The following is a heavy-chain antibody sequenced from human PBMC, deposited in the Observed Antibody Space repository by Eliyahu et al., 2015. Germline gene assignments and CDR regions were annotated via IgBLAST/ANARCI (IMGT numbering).Heavy chain of an antibody. CDR3: ARGLSRMARGYSYSYGMDV. J-gene: IGHJ6*02. CDR2: INHSGRT. D-gene: IGHD5-12*01. V-gene: IGHV4-34*01. CDR1: NGSLNGYY. Sequence: QVQLQQWGAGLLKPSETLSLTCAVYNGSLNGYYWTWIRQPPGKGLEWIGEINHSGRTNYNPSLTSRVTMSVDMSKIQFSLRLSSLTAADTAVYYCARGLSRMARGYSYSYGMDVWGQGTTVAVS.